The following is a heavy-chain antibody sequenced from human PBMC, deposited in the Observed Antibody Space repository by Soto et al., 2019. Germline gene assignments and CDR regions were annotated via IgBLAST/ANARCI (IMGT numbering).Heavy chain of an antibody. CDR1: GFTFSSYA. D-gene: IGHD3-22*01. Sequence: LRLSCAASGFTFSSYAMSWVRQAPGKGLEWVSAISGSGGSTYYADSVKGRFTISRDNSKNTLYLQMNSLRAEDTAVYYCAKDLIVVVITTTGGGYWGQGTLVTVSS. V-gene: IGHV3-23*01. CDR3: AKDLIVVVITTTGGGY. CDR2: ISGSGGST. J-gene: IGHJ4*02.